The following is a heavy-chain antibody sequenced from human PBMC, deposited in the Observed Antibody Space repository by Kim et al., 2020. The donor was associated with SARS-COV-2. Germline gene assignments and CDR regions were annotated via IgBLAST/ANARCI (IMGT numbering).Heavy chain of an antibody. CDR2: IYYSGST. CDR1: GCSISSGGYY. D-gene: IGHD3-22*01. J-gene: IGHJ3*02. Sequence: SETLSLTCTVSGCSISSGGYYWSWLRQHTGKGLEWIGYIYYSGSTYYNPSLKSRATISVDTTKNQFSLKLSHVTAEDTAVYYCARVEGQLIVVVIIDAFDIWGQGTMVTVSS. CDR3: ARVEGQLIVVVIIDAFDI. V-gene: IGHV4-31*02.